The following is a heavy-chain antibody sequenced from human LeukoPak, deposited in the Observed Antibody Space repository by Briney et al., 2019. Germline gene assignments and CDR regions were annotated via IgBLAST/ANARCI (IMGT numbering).Heavy chain of an antibody. CDR1: GYTFTNYI. V-gene: IGHV1-46*01. CDR2: INPTGTTT. J-gene: IGHJ5*02. Sequence: ASVKVSCKASGYTFTNYIINWVRQAPGQGLEWVGLINPTGTTTLYAQKFQGRITLTRDMSATTDYMELSSLTSEDTAVYYCARDNSVGGIAWWFDPWGQGTLVTVSS. D-gene: IGHD1-26*01. CDR3: ARDNSVGGIAWWFDP.